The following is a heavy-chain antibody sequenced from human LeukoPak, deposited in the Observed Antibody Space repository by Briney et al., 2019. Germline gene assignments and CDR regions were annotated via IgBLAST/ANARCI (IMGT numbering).Heavy chain of an antibody. CDR3: AKDMGLLKYGDKLGF. Sequence: GGSLRLSCAASGFTFSSYWMHWVRQAPGKGLEWVAGIIWNSGLIGYADSVEGRFTISRDNARKSLYLQMNSLRLEDTALYYCAKDMGLLKYGDKLGFWGQGTLVTVSS. CDR1: GFTFSSYW. J-gene: IGHJ4*02. CDR2: IIWNSGLI. D-gene: IGHD4-23*01. V-gene: IGHV3-9*01.